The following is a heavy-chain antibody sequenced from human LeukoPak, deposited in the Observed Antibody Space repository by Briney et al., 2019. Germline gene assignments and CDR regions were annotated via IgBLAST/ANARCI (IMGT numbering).Heavy chain of an antibody. Sequence: GGSLRLSCAASGFTFSSYAMNWVRQAPGRGLEWVSGFSGSGGTTYYADSVKGRFAISRDNSKNTLYLQMNSLRAEDTAVYYCANGNRCTSPNCLGYYYFYMDVWGKGTTVTVSS. D-gene: IGHD2-8*01. CDR1: GFTFSSYA. V-gene: IGHV3-23*01. J-gene: IGHJ6*03. CDR3: ANGNRCTSPNCLGYYYFYMDV. CDR2: FSGSGGTT.